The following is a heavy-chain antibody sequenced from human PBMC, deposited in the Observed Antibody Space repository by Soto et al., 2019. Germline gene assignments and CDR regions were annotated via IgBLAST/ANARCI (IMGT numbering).Heavy chain of an antibody. CDR1: GYTFTSYG. V-gene: IGHV1-18*04. Sequence: ASVKVSCKASGYTFTSYGISCVRQAPGQVLEWMGWISAYNGNTNYAQKLQGRVTMTTDTSTSTAYMELRSLRSDDTAVYYCARGWGYSGYDYLNYYYYGMDVWGQGTTVTVSS. CDR3: ARGWGYSGYDYLNYYYYGMDV. CDR2: ISAYNGNT. D-gene: IGHD5-12*01. J-gene: IGHJ6*02.